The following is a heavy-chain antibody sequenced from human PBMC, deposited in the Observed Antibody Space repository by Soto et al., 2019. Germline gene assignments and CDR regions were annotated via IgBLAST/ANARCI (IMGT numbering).Heavy chain of an antibody. V-gene: IGHV3-33*01. CDR3: ARDANIAAAGDYYYYGMDV. J-gene: IGHJ6*02. Sequence: GGSLRLSCAASGFTFISYGMHFFRHGPFKWLEWVAVIWYDGSNKYYADSVKGRFTISRDNSKNTLYLQMNSLRAEDTAVYYCARDANIAAAGDYYYYGMDVWGQGTTVTVSS. CDR1: GFTFISYG. D-gene: IGHD6-13*01. CDR2: IWYDGSNK.